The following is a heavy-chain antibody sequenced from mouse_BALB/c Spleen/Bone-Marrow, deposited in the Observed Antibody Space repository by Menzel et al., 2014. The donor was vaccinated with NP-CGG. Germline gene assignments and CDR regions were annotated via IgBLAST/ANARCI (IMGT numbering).Heavy chain of an antibody. CDR2: IRNKANGYTT. CDR1: GFTFTDYY. CDR3: ARDDYGRGY. Sequence: EVKLMESGGGLVQPGDSLRLSCATSGFTFTDYYMSWVRQPPGKALEWLGFIRNKANGYTTEYSASVKGRFTISRDNSQSILYLQMNTLRAEDSATYYCARDDYGRGYWGQGTALTVSS. J-gene: IGHJ2*01. D-gene: IGHD1-1*01. V-gene: IGHV7-3*02.